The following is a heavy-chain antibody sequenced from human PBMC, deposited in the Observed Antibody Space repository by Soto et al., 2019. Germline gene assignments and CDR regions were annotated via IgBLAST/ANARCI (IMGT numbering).Heavy chain of an antibody. Sequence: QVQLVESGGGVVQPGGSLRLSCTASGFTFTTFGIHWVRQAPGKGLEWVALISYDGHNKYYSDSVKGRFTISRDNYKNTQSLQMNSLRAEDTAVYYCAKDLQAYGDYNYYYYGMDVWGQGTTVRVSS. CDR2: ISYDGHNK. V-gene: IGHV3-30*18. CDR1: GFTFTTFG. D-gene: IGHD4-17*01. J-gene: IGHJ6*02. CDR3: AKDLQAYGDYNYYYYGMDV.